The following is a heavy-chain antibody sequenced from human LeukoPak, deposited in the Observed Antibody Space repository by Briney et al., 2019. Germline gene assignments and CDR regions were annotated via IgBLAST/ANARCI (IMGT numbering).Heavy chain of an antibody. CDR1: GFTFSSYA. D-gene: IGHD1-20*01. V-gene: IGHV3-23*01. CDR3: AGGITPYYYGMDV. J-gene: IGHJ6*02. Sequence: TGGSLRLSCAASGFTFSSYAMRWVRQAPGKGLEWVSAISGSGSSTYYAGSVKGRFTISRDNSKNTLYLQMNSLRAEDTDVYYCAGGITPYYYGMDVWGQGTTVTVSS. CDR2: ISGSGSST.